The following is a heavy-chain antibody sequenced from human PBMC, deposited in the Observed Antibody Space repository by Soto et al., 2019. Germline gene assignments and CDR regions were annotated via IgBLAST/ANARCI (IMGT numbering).Heavy chain of an antibody. CDR2: IIPIFGTA. CDR1: GGTFSRHA. Sequence: QVQLVQSGAEVRKPGSSVKVSCKASGGTFSRHAISWVRQAPGQGLEWMGGIIPIFGTANHARKFQGRVTIVADEATSTVYRELSGLRSENTAMYYCARGWGYDSNDYYYASWGQGTLVIVSS. CDR3: ARGWGYDSNDYYYAS. D-gene: IGHD3-22*01. J-gene: IGHJ5*02. V-gene: IGHV1-69*01.